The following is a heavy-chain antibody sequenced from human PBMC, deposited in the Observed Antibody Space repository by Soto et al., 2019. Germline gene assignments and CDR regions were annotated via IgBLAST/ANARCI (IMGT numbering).Heavy chain of an antibody. CDR3: ARDSVGASKGFDP. J-gene: IGHJ5*02. Sequence: SCKASGYSFTDYYMHWVRQAPGQGPEWLGWINPKSGGTNYAQKFQGRVTMTRDTSITTAYMEMTRLKSDDTAVYYCARDSVGASKGFDPWGQGTLVTVSS. D-gene: IGHD1-26*01. CDR1: GYSFTDYY. V-gene: IGHV1-2*02. CDR2: INPKSGGT.